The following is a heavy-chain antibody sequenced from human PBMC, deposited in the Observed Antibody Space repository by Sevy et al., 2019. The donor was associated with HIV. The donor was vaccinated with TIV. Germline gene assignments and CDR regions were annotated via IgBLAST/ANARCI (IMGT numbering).Heavy chain of an antibody. Sequence: ASVKVSCKVSGHTLTEISMHWVRQTPGRGLEWMGRFDPEDGETIYAQKFQGRITMTEDTSTDTAYLELGSLRPEDTAVYYCATAREYYEDNSGYFDYWGPGTLVTVSS. CDR3: ATAREYYEDNSGYFDY. V-gene: IGHV1-24*01. D-gene: IGHD3-22*01. J-gene: IGHJ4*02. CDR2: FDPEDGET. CDR1: GHTLTEIS.